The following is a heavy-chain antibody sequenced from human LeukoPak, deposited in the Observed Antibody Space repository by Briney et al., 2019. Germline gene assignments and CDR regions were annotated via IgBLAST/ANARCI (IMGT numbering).Heavy chain of an antibody. D-gene: IGHD3-10*01. Sequence: GGSLRLSCAASGFTFSSYAMHWVRQAPGKGLEWVAVISYDGSNKYYADSVKGRFTISRDNSKNTLFLQMNSLRGEDTAVYYCATETGDSPDYWGQGTLVTVSS. CDR3: ATETGDSPDY. V-gene: IGHV3-30-3*01. CDR2: ISYDGSNK. CDR1: GFTFSSYA. J-gene: IGHJ4*02.